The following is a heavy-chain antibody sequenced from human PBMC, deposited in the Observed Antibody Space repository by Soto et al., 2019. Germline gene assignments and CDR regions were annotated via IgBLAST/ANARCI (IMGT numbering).Heavy chain of an antibody. D-gene: IGHD6-19*01. CDR3: ARRSVDGGGYYYYGMDV. CDR1: GYTFTSYG. J-gene: IGHJ6*02. CDR2: ISAYNGNT. V-gene: IGHV1-18*01. Sequence: QVQLVQSGAEVKKPGASVKVSCKASGYTFTSYGISWVRQAPGQGLEWMGWISAYNGNTNYAQKFQGRVTITADKSTSTAYMELSSLRSEDTAVYYCARRSVDGGGYYYYGMDVWGQGTTVTVSS.